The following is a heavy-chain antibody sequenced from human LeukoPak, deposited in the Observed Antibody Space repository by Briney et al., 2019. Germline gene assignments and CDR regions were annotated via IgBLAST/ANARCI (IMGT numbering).Heavy chain of an antibody. J-gene: IGHJ4*02. CDR2: IDYSGTS. Sequence: SETLSLTCAVYGGSFSGYYWGWIRQAPGKGLEWIGTIDYSGTSHYNPSLKSRVTMSVDTSKNQVSLSLSSMTAADTADYYCATPNSGRFYYLDYWGQGILVTVSS. CDR1: GGSFSGYY. CDR3: ATPNSGRFYYLDY. V-gene: IGHV4-34*01. D-gene: IGHD1-26*01.